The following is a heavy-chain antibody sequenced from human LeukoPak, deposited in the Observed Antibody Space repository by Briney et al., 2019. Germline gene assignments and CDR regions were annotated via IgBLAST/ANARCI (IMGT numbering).Heavy chain of an antibody. V-gene: IGHV4-38-2*02. Sequence: SETLSLTCTVSGYSISSGYYWGWIRQPPGKGLEWIGSIYHSGSTYYNPSLKSRVTISIDTSKNQFSLTLSSVTAADTAVYDCARRTTYFGWRPSESPSCFDYWGQGTLVTVSS. CDR1: GYSISSGYY. CDR3: ARRTTYFGWRPSESPSCFDY. D-gene: IGHD3-9*01. CDR2: IYHSGST. J-gene: IGHJ4*02.